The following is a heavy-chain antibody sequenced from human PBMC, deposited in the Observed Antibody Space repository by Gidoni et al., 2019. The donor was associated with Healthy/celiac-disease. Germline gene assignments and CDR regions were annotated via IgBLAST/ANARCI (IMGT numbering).Heavy chain of an antibody. CDR2: MYYTGAA. J-gene: IGHJ3*01. Sequence: QVQLQGSGPGLVKPSQTLSLTCTVSGASISSRGLYWSWIRQLPGKSLEWLGYMYYTGAAFYNPCLKSRVIIAGDSSKNQFSLQVSFVTAADTAVYYCAKSDSSADAFDVWGQGTMVTVSS. D-gene: IGHD6-6*01. CDR1: GASISSRGLY. CDR3: AKSDSSADAFDV. V-gene: IGHV4-31*03.